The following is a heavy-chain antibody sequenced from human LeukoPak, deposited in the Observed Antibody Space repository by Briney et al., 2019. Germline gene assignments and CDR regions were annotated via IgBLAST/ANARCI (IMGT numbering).Heavy chain of an antibody. V-gene: IGHV3-7*01. CDR1: GFTFSSYW. D-gene: IGHD3-3*01. J-gene: IGHJ6*03. Sequence: GGSLRLSCAASGFTFSSYWMSWVRQAPGKGLEWVANIKQDGSEKYYVDSVKGRFTISRDNAKNSLYLQMNSLRAEDTAVYYCARDWVDTIFGYYYYMDVWGKGTTVTVSS. CDR2: IKQDGSEK. CDR3: ARDWVDTIFGYYYYMDV.